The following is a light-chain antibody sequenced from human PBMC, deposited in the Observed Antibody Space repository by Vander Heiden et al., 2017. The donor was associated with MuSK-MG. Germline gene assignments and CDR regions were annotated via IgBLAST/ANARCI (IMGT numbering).Light chain of an antibody. J-gene: IGLJ3*02. CDR2: EGS. Sequence: QSALTQPASVSGSPGQSLTISCTGTSSDVGSYNLVSWYQQHPGKAPKLMIYEGSKRPAGVSNRFSGSKSGNTASLTISGPQAEDEADYYCCSYAGSSTPWVFGGGTKLTVL. CDR3: CSYAGSSTPWV. V-gene: IGLV2-23*01. CDR1: SSDVGSYNL.